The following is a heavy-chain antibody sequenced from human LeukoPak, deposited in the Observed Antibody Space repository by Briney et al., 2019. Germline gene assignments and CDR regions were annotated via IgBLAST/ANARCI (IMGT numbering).Heavy chain of an antibody. CDR3: ARDTFGSGSSNY. D-gene: IGHD3-10*01. V-gene: IGHV1-2*02. J-gene: IGHJ4*02. CDR1: GYTFTGYY. CDR2: INPNSGGT. Sequence: ASVKVSCKASGYTFTGYYMHWVRQAPGQGLEWVGWINPNSGGTNYAQKFQGRVTMTRDTSISTAYMELSRLRSDDTAVYYCARDTFGSGSSNYWGQGTLVTVSS.